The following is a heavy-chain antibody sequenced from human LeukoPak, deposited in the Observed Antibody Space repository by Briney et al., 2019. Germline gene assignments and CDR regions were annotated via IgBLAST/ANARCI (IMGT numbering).Heavy chain of an antibody. CDR2: INPNSGGT. CDR3: ARDLGVYENLDNWFDP. Sequence: GASVKVSCKASGYTFTGYYMHWVRQAPGQGLEWMGRINPNSGGTNYAQKLQGRVTMTTDTSTSTAYMELRSLRSDDTAVYYCARDLGVYENLDNWFDPWGQGTLVTVSS. J-gene: IGHJ5*02. CDR1: GYTFTGYY. V-gene: IGHV1-2*06. D-gene: IGHD2/OR15-2a*01.